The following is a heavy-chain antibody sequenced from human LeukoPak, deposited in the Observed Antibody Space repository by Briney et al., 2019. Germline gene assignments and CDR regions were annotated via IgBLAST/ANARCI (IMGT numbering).Heavy chain of an antibody. D-gene: IGHD2-15*01. CDR2: IYSGGST. V-gene: IGHV3-53*01. CDR3: ASTHLGYCSSVSCQNDY. J-gene: IGHJ4*02. CDR1: GFIVSSNY. Sequence: PGGSLILSCAASGFIVSSNYMSWVRQAPGKGLEWVSVIYSGGSTYYADPVKGRFTISRDNSKNTLYLQMNSLRAEDTAVYYCASTHLGYCSSVSCQNDYWGQGTLVTVSS.